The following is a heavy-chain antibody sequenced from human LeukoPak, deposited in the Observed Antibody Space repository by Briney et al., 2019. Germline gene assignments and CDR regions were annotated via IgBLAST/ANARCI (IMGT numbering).Heavy chain of an antibody. D-gene: IGHD3-3*01. CDR1: GGSISSSSYY. CDR2: IYYSGST. J-gene: IGHJ5*02. V-gene: IGHV4-39*07. Sequence: SETLSLTCTVSGGSISSSSYYWGWIRQPPGKGLEWIGSIYYSGSTYYNPSLKSRVTISVDTSKNQFSLKLSSVTAADTAVYYCARDGQTYYDFWSGGGTGRRFDPWGQGTLVTVSS. CDR3: ARDGQTYYDFWSGGGTGRRFDP.